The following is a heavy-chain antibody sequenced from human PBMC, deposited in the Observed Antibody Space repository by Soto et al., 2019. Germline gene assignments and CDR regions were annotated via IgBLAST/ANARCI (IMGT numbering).Heavy chain of an antibody. Sequence: QVQLVQSGAEVKKPGASVKVSCKASGYTFTSYYMHWGRQAPGQGLEWMGIINPSGGSTSYAQKFQGRVTMTRDTSTSTVYMELSSLRSEDTAVYYCARDRKSSGWYYYYYGMDVWGQGTTVTVSS. CDR1: GYTFTSYY. J-gene: IGHJ6*02. D-gene: IGHD6-19*01. CDR3: ARDRKSSGWYYYYYGMDV. V-gene: IGHV1-46*01. CDR2: INPSGGST.